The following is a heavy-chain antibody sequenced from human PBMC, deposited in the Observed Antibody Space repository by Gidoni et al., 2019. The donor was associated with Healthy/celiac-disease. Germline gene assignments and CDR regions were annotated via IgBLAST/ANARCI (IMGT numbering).Heavy chain of an antibody. CDR1: GFTFSSYE. Sequence: EVQLVESGGGLVQPGGSLRLSCAASGFTFSSYEMNWVRQAPGKGLEWVSYISSSGSTIYYADSVKGRFTISRDNAKNSLYLQMNSLRAEDTAVYYCARYYYDSSGYHDYWGQGTLVTVSS. CDR2: ISSSGSTI. D-gene: IGHD3-22*01. V-gene: IGHV3-48*03. CDR3: ARYYYDSSGYHDY. J-gene: IGHJ4*02.